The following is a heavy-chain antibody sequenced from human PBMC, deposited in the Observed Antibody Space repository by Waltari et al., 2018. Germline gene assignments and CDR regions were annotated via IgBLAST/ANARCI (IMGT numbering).Heavy chain of an antibody. V-gene: IGHV1-69*12. CDR1: GGTFSSYA. Sequence: QVQLVQSGAEVKKHGSSVKVSCKASGGTFSSYAISWVRQAPGQGLEWLGGIIPIFGTANYAQKFQGRVTIAADESTSTAYMELSSLRSEDTAVYYCASIPYYYGSGSDYYMDVWGKGTTVTVSS. J-gene: IGHJ6*03. CDR2: IIPIFGTA. CDR3: ASIPYYYGSGSDYYMDV. D-gene: IGHD3-10*01.